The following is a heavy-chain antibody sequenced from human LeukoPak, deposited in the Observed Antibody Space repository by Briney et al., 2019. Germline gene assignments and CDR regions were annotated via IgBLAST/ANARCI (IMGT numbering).Heavy chain of an antibody. CDR1: GGTFSSYA. CDR3: ARVVDRYYDILTGNTGMDV. D-gene: IGHD3-9*01. J-gene: IGHJ6*02. CDR2: IIPIFGTA. V-gene: IGHV1-69*13. Sequence: SVTVSCKASGGTFSSYAISWVRQAPGQGLEWMGGIIPIFGTANYAQKFQGRVTITADESTSTAYMELSSLRSEDTAVYYCARVVDRYYDILTGNTGMDVWGQGTTVTVSS.